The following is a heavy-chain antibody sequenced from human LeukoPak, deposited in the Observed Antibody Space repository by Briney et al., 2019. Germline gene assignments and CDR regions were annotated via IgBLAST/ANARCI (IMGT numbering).Heavy chain of an antibody. J-gene: IGHJ4*02. V-gene: IGHV1-18*04. CDR1: GYTFTGYY. CDR3: ARASDYYDSSGPIDY. D-gene: IGHD3-22*01. Sequence: ASVKVSCKASGYTFTGYYVHWVRQAPGQGLEWMGWISAYNGNTNYAQKLQGRVTMTTDTSTSTAYMELRSLRSDDTAVYYCARASDYYDSSGPIDYWGQGTLVTVSS. CDR2: ISAYNGNT.